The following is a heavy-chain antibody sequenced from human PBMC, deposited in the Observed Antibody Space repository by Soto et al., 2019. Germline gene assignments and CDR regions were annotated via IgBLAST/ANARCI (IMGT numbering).Heavy chain of an antibody. D-gene: IGHD3-22*01. V-gene: IGHV3-23*01. CDR2: ISGSGADT. J-gene: IGHJ4*02. CDR1: GFTFSNYG. Sequence: EVQLLESGGGLVQPGGSLRLSCAASGFTFSNYGMSWVRQAPGKGLEWVSAISGSGADTNYADSVKGRFTISRDNSKITLFLKMNSLRAEDTAVYYCAKGPPDSRGYHFFFDYWGQGTLVTVSS. CDR3: AKGPPDSRGYHFFFDY.